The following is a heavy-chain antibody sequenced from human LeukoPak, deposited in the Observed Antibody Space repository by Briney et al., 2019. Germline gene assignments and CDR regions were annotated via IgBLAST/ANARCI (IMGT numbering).Heavy chain of an antibody. CDR3: AKDLKMTNYFDY. J-gene: IGHJ4*02. Sequence: GGSLRLSCAASGFTFSSYAMSWVRQAPGKGLEWVSSISGSGGSTYYADSVKGRFTISRDNSKNTLYLQMNSLRAEDTAVYYCAKDLKMTNYFDYWGQGTLVTVSS. V-gene: IGHV3-23*01. D-gene: IGHD5-24*01. CDR2: ISGSGGST. CDR1: GFTFSSYA.